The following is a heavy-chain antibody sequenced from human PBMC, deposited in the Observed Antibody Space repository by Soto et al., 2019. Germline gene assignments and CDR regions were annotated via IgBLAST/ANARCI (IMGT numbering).Heavy chain of an antibody. CDR3: ARDLGLGLGYYYGMDV. CDR1: GFSISSYC. V-gene: IGHV4-59*01. D-gene: IGHD5-18*01. CDR2: IYYSGST. Sequence: TSETLPLTCTFSGFSISSYCWSLIRQPPGKGLEWIGYIYYSGSTNYNPSLKSRVTISVDTSKNQFSLKLSSVTAADTAVYYCARDLGLGLGYYYGMDVWGQGTTVTGSS. J-gene: IGHJ6*02.